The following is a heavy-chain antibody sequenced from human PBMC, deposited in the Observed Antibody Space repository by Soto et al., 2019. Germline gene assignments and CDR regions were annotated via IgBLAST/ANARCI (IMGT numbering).Heavy chain of an antibody. CDR2: VYYSGST. V-gene: IGHV4-59*01. CDR1: GGSISSYY. Sequence: SAPLSLTCTVSGGSISSYYWTWIRQPPGKGLEWIGYVYYSGSTNYNPSLKSRVTISVDTSKNQFSLKLTSVTAADTAVYYCARERQAPVYWGQGTLVTVSS. CDR3: ARERQAPVY. J-gene: IGHJ4*02.